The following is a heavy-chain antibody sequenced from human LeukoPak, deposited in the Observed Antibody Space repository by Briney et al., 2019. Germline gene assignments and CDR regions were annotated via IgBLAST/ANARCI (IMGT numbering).Heavy chain of an antibody. V-gene: IGHV3-23*01. CDR2: ISGSGGST. CDR1: GFTFSSYA. Sequence: RPGGSLRLSCAASGFTFSSYAMSWVRQAPGKGLEWVSAISGSGGSTYYADSVKGRFTISRDNSKNTLYLQMNSLRAEDTAVYYCAKDGSGYGYFQHWGQGTLVTVSS. J-gene: IGHJ1*01. D-gene: IGHD3-22*01. CDR3: AKDGSGYGYFQH.